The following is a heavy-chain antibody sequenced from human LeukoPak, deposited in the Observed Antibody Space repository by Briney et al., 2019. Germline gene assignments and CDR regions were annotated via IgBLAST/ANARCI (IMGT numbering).Heavy chain of an antibody. V-gene: IGHV3-30*04. CDR1: GFTFSSYA. J-gene: IGHJ6*03. CDR3: ARDNWDSRYYYMDV. CDR2: ISYDGSNK. Sequence: GGSLRLSCAASGFTFSSYAMHWVRQAPGKGLEWVAVISYDGSNKYYADSVKGRFTISRDNSKNTLYLQMNSLRAEDTAVYYCARDNWDSRYYYMDVWGKGTTVTVSS. D-gene: IGHD7-27*01.